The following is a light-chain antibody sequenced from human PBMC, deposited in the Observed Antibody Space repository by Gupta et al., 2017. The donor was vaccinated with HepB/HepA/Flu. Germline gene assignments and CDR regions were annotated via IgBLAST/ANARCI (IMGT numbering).Light chain of an antibody. J-gene: IGLJ2*01. CDR1: KLGDKY. Sequence: SYELTQPPSVSVSPRQTASITCSGDKLGDKYACWYQQKPGQSPVLVIYQDSKRPSGIPERFSGSNSGNTATLTISGTQAMDEADYYCQAWDSSTVVFGGGTKLT. CDR2: QDS. CDR3: QAWDSSTVV. V-gene: IGLV3-1*01.